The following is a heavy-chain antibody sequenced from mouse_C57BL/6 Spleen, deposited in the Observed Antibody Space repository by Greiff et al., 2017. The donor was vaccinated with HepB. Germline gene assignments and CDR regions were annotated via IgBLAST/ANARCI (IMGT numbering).Heavy chain of an antibody. CDR2: IYPGDGDT. CDR3: ARWGVLRDWYFDV. Sequence: QVTLKESGAELVKPGASVKISCKASGYAFSSYWMNWVKQRPGKGLEWIGQIYPGDGDTNYNGKFKGKATLTADKSSSTAYMQLSSLTSEDSAVYFCARWGVLRDWYFDVWGTGTTVTVSS. J-gene: IGHJ1*03. CDR1: GYAFSSYW. V-gene: IGHV1-80*01. D-gene: IGHD1-1*01.